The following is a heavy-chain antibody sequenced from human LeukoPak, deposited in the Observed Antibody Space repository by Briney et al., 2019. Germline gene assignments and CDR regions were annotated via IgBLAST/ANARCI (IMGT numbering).Heavy chain of an antibody. D-gene: IGHD5-18*01. V-gene: IGHV3-30*02. J-gene: IGHJ4*02. Sequence: GGSLRLSCAASGFTFSSYGMHWVRRARGKGLEGVAFIRYDGSNKFYADSVKGRFTISRDNSKNTLYLQMNSLRAEDTAVYYCAKDTAMVPAYWGQGTLVTVSS. CDR1: GFTFSSYG. CDR2: IRYDGSNK. CDR3: AKDTAMVPAY.